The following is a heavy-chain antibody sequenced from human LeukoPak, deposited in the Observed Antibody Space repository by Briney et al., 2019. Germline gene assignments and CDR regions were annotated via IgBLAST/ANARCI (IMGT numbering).Heavy chain of an antibody. J-gene: IGHJ4*02. CDR1: GGSFSGYY. Sequence: SETLSLTCAVYGGSFSGYYWSWIRQPPGKGLEWIGEINHSGSTNYNPSLKSRVTISADTSKNQFSLKLSSVTAADTAVYYCARGYRYLGYWGQGTLVTVSS. CDR3: ARGYRYLGY. V-gene: IGHV4-34*01. CDR2: INHSGST. D-gene: IGHD2-2*02.